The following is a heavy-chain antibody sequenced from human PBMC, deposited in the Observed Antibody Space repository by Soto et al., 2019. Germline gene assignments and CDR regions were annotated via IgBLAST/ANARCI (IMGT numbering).Heavy chain of an antibody. CDR2: ISGSGGST. Sequence: HLGGSLRLSCAASGFTFSIYAMSWVRQAPGKGLEWVSAISGSGGSTYYADSVKGRFTISRDNSKNTLYLQMNSLRAEDTAVYYCAKDKDDILTGYYRTYYFDYWGQGTLVTVSS. CDR3: AKDKDDILTGYYRTYYFDY. CDR1: GFTFSIYA. V-gene: IGHV3-23*01. J-gene: IGHJ4*02. D-gene: IGHD3-9*01.